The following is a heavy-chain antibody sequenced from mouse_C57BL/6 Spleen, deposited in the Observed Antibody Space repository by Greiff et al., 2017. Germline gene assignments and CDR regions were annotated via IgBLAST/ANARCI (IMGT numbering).Heavy chain of an antibody. CDR2: IYPGSGNT. D-gene: IGHD2-3*01. J-gene: IGHJ1*03. Sequence: QVQLQQSGAELVRPGASVKLSCKASGYTFTDYYINWVKQRPGQGLEWIARIYPGSGNTYYNEKFKGKATLTAEKSSSTAYMQLSSLTSEDSAVYFCARDDGYYDWYFDVWGTGTTVTVSS. CDR3: ARDDGYYDWYFDV. V-gene: IGHV1-76*01. CDR1: GYTFTDYY.